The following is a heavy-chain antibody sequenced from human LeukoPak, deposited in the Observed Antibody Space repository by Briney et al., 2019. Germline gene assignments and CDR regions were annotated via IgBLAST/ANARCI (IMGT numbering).Heavy chain of an antibody. CDR3: ATVFGYYYDSSGYYLW. Sequence: VKVSCKVSGYTLTELSMHWVRQAPGKGLEWMGGFDPEDGETIYAQKFQGRVTMTEDTSTDTAYMELSSLRSEDTAVYYCATVFGYYYDSSGYYLWWGQGTLVIVSS. D-gene: IGHD3-22*01. CDR2: FDPEDGET. J-gene: IGHJ4*02. CDR1: GYTLTELS. V-gene: IGHV1-24*01.